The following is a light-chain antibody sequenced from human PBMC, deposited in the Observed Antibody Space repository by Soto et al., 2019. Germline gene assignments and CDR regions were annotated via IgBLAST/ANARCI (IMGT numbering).Light chain of an antibody. J-gene: IGLJ2*01. V-gene: IGLV2-23*01. CDR3: CSYAGSLTLL. CDR1: SSDVGKYNL. CDR2: EGS. Sequence: QSVLTQPASVSGSPGQWITVSCTGTSSDVGKYNLVSWYQQHPGKAPKLMIYEGSKRPSGISDRFSGSKSGNTASLTISGLQAEDEADYYCCSYAGSLTLLFGGGTKLTVL.